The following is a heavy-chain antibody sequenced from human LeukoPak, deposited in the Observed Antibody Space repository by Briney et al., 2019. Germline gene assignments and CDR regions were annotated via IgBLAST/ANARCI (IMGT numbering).Heavy chain of an antibody. CDR3: ARDLDYDSSGYFRAGDAFDI. CDR2: ITGSGGST. V-gene: IGHV3-23*01. CDR1: GFTFSTYG. D-gene: IGHD3-22*01. J-gene: IGHJ3*02. Sequence: GGTLRLSCAASGFTFSTYGMSWVRQAPGKGLEWAAAITGSGGSTFYADSVKGRFTISRDNSKNTLYLQMNSLRAEDAAVYYCARDLDYDSSGYFRAGDAFDIWGQGTMVTVSS.